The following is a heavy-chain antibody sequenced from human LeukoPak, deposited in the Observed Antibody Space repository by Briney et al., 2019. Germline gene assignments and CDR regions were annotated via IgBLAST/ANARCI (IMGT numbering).Heavy chain of an antibody. Sequence: GGSLRLSCAASGFTFSSYAMSWLRQAPGKGLEWVSAISGSGGSTYYADSVKGRFTISGDSSKNTLYLQINSLRAEDTAVYYCAKGLRGFSNHYYDSSGYYLLGAFDIWGQGTMVTVSS. V-gene: IGHV3-23*01. CDR3: AKGLRGFSNHYYDSSGYYLLGAFDI. CDR1: GFTFSSYA. CDR2: ISGSGGST. D-gene: IGHD3-22*01. J-gene: IGHJ3*02.